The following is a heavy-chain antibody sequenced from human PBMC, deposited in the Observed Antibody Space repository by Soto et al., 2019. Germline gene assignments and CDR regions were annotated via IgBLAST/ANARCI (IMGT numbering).Heavy chain of an antibody. V-gene: IGHV4-39*01. CDR1: GGSISSSSYY. D-gene: IGHD6-13*01. CDR3: PTSTAAAGPPQHRDVEDY. J-gene: IGHJ4*02. CDR2: IYYSGST. Sequence: SETLSLTCTVSGGSISSSSYYWGWIRQPPGKGLEWIGRIYYSGSTYYNPSLKSRVTISVDTSKNQFSLELSSVTAADKAAHYCPTSTAAAGPPQHRDVEDYWGQGTLVTVSS.